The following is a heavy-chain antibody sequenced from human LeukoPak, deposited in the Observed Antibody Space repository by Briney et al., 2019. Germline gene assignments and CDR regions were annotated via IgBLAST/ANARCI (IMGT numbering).Heavy chain of an antibody. J-gene: IGHJ3*02. CDR2: ISSSSNYI. CDR1: GFTFDSYT. Sequence: GGSLRLSCAASGFTFDSYTMNWVRQAPGKGLEWVSSISSSSNYIYYADSVKGRFTISRDNAKNALYLQMNSLRAEATAVYYCASGASHAFDIWGQGTMVTVSS. CDR3: ASGASHAFDI. V-gene: IGHV3-21*06. D-gene: IGHD3-16*01.